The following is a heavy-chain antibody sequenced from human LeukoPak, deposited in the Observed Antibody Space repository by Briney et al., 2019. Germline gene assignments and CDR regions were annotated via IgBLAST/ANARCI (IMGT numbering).Heavy chain of an antibody. V-gene: IGHV1-8*03. D-gene: IGHD3-3*01. CDR2: MNPNSGNT. CDR1: GYTFTSYD. CDR3: ARQGVVFPTDYYYMDV. J-gene: IGHJ6*03. Sequence: VASVKVSCRASGYTFTSYDINWVRQATGQGLEWMGWMNPNSGNTGYAQKFQGRVTITRNTSISTAYMELSSLRSEDTAVYYCARQGVVFPTDYYYMDVWGKGTTVTVSS.